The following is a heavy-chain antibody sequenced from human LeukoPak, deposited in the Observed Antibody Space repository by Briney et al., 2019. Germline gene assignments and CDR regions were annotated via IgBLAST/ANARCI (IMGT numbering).Heavy chain of an antibody. J-gene: IGHJ4*02. D-gene: IGHD6-6*01. CDR2: IYYSGST. V-gene: IGHV4-39*01. CDR1: GGSISSYY. Sequence: SETLSLTCTVSGGSISSYYWSWIRQPPGKGLEWIGSIYYSGSTYYNPSLKSRVTISVDTSKNQFSLKLSSVTAADTAVYYCARHGSGYSSSSRMYYWGQGTLVTVSS. CDR3: ARHGSGYSSSSRMYY.